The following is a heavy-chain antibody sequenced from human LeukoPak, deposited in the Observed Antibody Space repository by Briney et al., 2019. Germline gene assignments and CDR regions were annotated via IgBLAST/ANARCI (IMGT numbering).Heavy chain of an antibody. Sequence: GGSLRLSCAASGFTFSSYAMSWVRQAPGKGLEWVSYISSSSSTIYYADSVKGRFTISRDNAKNSLYLQMNSLRAEDTAVYYCARERSGYDSSGYYRAYYYYGMDVWGQGTTVTVSS. CDR3: ARERSGYDSSGYYRAYYYYGMDV. CDR2: ISSSSSTI. J-gene: IGHJ6*02. V-gene: IGHV3-48*01. D-gene: IGHD3-22*01. CDR1: GFTFSSYA.